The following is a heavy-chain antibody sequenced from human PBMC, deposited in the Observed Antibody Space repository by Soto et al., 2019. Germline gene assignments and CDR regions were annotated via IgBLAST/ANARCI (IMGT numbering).Heavy chain of an antibody. D-gene: IGHD6-13*01. CDR2: MSSSSSTI. Sequence: EVKLVDSGGGLVQPGGSLRLSCAASGFTFSRYSMNWVRQAPGKGLEWGSYMSSSSSTIYYADSVKGRFTISRDNAKNSLYLQMNSLRDEDTAVYYCARVNLKYTSSWPYYFDYWGQGTLVTVSS. V-gene: IGHV3-48*02. J-gene: IGHJ4*02. CDR1: GFTFSRYS. CDR3: ARVNLKYTSSWPYYFDY.